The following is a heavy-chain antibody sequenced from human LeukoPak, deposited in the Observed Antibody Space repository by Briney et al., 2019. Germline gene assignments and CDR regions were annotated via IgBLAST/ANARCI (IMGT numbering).Heavy chain of an antibody. D-gene: IGHD3-10*01. Sequence: GGSLRLSCAASGFTFSSYAMSWLRQAPGKGLEWVSAISGSGGSTYYADSVKGRFTIPRDNSKNTLYLQMNSLRAEDTAVYYCAKEKRQLLWFGELFVWGQGTLVTVSS. CDR3: AKEKRQLLWFGELFV. CDR1: GFTFSSYA. J-gene: IGHJ4*02. V-gene: IGHV3-23*01. CDR2: ISGSGGST.